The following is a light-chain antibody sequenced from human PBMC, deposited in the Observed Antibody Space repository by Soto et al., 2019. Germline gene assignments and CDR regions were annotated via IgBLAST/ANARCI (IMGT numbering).Light chain of an antibody. CDR2: LEGSGSY. CDR3: ETWDSNTRV. CDR1: SRQSSYI. V-gene: IGLV4-60*02. J-gene: IGLJ2*01. Sequence: QSVLTQSSSASASLGCSVKLTCTLSSRQSSYIIAWHQQQPGKAPRYLMKLEGSGSYNKGSGVPDRFSGCSSGAERYLTISILQFEDEANYYCETWDSNTRVFGGGTQVAVL.